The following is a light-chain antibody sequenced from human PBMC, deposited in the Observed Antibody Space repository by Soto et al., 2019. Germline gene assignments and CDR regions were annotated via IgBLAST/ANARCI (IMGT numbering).Light chain of an antibody. J-gene: IGLJ2*01. CDR1: SSDFGDDKY. CDR2: DVT. Sequence: QSALTQPASVSGSPGQSITVSCTGSSSDFGDDKYVSWYQQHPGKAPKLIIYDVTKRPSGVPDRFSGSKSANTASLIISGLQAADEAEYYCCCCSYADSSSFRVLFGGGTKVTVL. CDR3: CSYADSSSFRVL. V-gene: IGLV2-11*01.